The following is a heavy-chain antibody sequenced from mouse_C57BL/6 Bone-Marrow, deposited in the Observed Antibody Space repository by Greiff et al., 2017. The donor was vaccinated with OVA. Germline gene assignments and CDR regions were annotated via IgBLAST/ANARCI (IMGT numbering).Heavy chain of an antibody. CDR2: IRNKANGYTK. J-gene: IGHJ2*01. CDR3: ARSYGSSSYYFDY. V-gene: IGHV7-3*01. D-gene: IGHD1-1*01. Sequence: EVMLVESGGGLVQPGGSLSLSCAASGFTFTDYYMSWVRQPPGKALEWLGFIRNKANGYTKEYSESVKGRFTISRENSQSILYLQMNALRAEDSATYYCARSYGSSSYYFDYWGQGTTLTVSS. CDR1: GFTFTDYY.